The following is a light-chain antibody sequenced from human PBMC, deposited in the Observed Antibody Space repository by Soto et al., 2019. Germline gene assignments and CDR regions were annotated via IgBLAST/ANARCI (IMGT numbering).Light chain of an antibody. Sequence: QSALTQPPSAPGSPGQSVTIPCTGTSSDVGGYDHVSWYQQHPGKAPKLIIYEVTKRPAGVPDRFSGSKSGNTASLTVSGLQAEDEADYYCSSDAGNYNYVFGTGTKVTVL. J-gene: IGLJ1*01. CDR3: SSDAGNYNYV. V-gene: IGLV2-8*01. CDR1: SSDVGGYDH. CDR2: EVT.